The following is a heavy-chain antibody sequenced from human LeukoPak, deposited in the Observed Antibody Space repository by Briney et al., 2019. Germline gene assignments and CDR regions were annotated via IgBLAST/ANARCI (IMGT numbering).Heavy chain of an antibody. V-gene: IGHV3-30*02. CDR2: IRYDGSNK. D-gene: IGHD6-6*01. Sequence: GGSLRLSCAASGFTFSSYGMHWVRQAPGKGLEWVAFIRYDGSNKYYADSVKGRFTISRDNSKNTLYLQMNSLRAEDTAVYYCAKDLRALYSSSAGYFQHWGQGTLVTVSS. CDR3: AKDLRALYSSSAGYFQH. CDR1: GFTFSSYG. J-gene: IGHJ1*01.